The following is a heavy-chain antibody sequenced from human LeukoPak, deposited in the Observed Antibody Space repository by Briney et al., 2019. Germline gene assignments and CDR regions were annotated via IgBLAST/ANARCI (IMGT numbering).Heavy chain of an antibody. V-gene: IGHV4-59*01. CDR2: LSYSGNT. CDR3: ARGGRRTPYYFDY. D-gene: IGHD2-2*01. Sequence: SETLSLTRTVSGGSISLYYWICITQPPTKGLVCIGYLSYSGNTDYNTSLKSRVTISLDTSKNQFSLKLSSVAAADTAVYYGARGGRRTPYYFDYWGQGILVTVSS. J-gene: IGHJ4*02. CDR1: GGSISLYY.